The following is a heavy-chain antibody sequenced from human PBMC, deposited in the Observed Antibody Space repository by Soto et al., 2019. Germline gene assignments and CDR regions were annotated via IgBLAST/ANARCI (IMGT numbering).Heavy chain of an antibody. Sequence: KTSETQSLTCTVSGGYNTVYKLNWIRQPAGKGLEWIGHIYTSGTTNYNPSFKSRVTMSLDTSQNQFSLRLTSVTAADTVVYYCARAAYNSGPFDYWGQGTLVTVSS. J-gene: IGHJ4*02. V-gene: IGHV4-4*07. CDR2: IYTSGTT. CDR1: GGYNTVYK. D-gene: IGHD5-18*01. CDR3: ARAAYNSGPFDY.